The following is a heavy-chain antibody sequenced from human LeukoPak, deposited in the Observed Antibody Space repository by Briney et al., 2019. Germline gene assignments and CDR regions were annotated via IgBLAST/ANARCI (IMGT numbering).Heavy chain of an antibody. V-gene: IGHV4-30-2*01. J-gene: IGHJ6*04. D-gene: IGHD3-10*01. CDR1: GGSISSGGYY. CDR2: IYHSGST. CDR3: AREDLLCLDV. Sequence: PSETLSLTCTVSGGSISSGGYYWSWIRQPPGKGLEWIGYIYHSGSTYYNPSLKSRVTISVDRSKNQFSLKLSSVTAADTAVYYCAREDLLCLDVWGKGTTVTVSS.